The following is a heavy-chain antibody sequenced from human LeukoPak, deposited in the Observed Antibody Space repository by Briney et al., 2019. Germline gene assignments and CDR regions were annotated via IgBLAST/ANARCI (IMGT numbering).Heavy chain of an antibody. D-gene: IGHD6-19*01. CDR1: GYTLTELS. V-gene: IGHV1-24*01. CDR3: PTITHISGWSFDY. Sequence: ASVKVSCKVSGYTLTELSMHWVLQAPGNGLEWIGGFEPEDGETLYAQKFQRRFTMTENTSTEAAYMELARLRADYTDGHYCPTITHISGWSFDYWVEGTLVAVSS. CDR2: FEPEDGET. J-gene: IGHJ4*02.